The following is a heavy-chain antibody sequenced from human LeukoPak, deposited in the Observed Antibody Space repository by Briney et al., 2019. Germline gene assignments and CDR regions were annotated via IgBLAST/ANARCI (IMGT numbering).Heavy chain of an antibody. CDR3: ANFKGPRGEGDY. CDR2: ISYDGSNK. V-gene: IGHV3-30*18. J-gene: IGHJ4*02. CDR1: GFTFSSYG. Sequence: GGSLRLSCAASGFTFSSYGMHWVRQAPGKGLEWVAVISYDGSNKYYADSVKGRFTISRDNSKNTLYLQMNSLRAEDTAVYYCANFKGPRGEGDYWGQGTLVTVSS. D-gene: IGHD3-10*01.